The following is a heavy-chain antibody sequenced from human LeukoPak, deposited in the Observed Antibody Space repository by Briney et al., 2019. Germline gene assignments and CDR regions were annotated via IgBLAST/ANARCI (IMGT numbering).Heavy chain of an antibody. V-gene: IGHV1-58*01. J-gene: IGHJ5*02. CDR2: IVVGSGNT. CDR1: GLTFTSSA. CDR3: AAAGITMVRGVMPDWFDP. Sequence: GTSVKVSCKASGLTFTSSAVQWVRQARGQRLEWIGWIVVGSGNTNYAQKFQERVTITRDMSTSTAYMELSSLRSEDTAVYYCAAAGITMVRGVMPDWFDPWGQGTLVTVSS. D-gene: IGHD3-10*01.